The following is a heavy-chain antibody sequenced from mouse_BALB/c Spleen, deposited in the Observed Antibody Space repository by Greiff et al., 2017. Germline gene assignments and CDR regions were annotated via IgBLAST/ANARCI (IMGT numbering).Heavy chain of an antibody. CDR1: GYTFTSYY. D-gene: IGHD2-4*01. Sequence: VQLQQSGPELVKPGASVRISCKASGYTFTSYYIHWVKQRPGQGLEWIGWIYPGNVNTKYNEKFKGKATLTADKSSSTAYMQLSSLTSEDSAVYFCARTSDYEGFAYWGQGTLVTVSA. CDR3: ARTSDYEGFAY. V-gene: IGHV1S56*01. J-gene: IGHJ3*01. CDR2: IYPGNVNT.